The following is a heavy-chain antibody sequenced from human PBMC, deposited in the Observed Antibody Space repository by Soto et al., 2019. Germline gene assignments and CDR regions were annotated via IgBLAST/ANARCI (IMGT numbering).Heavy chain of an antibody. CDR1: GYTLTELS. Sequence: ASVKVSCKVSGYTLTELSMHWVRQAPGKGLEWMGGFDPEDGETIYAQKFQGRVTMTEDTSTDTAYMELSSLRSEDTAVYYCATSDLWSGYYMSAEYFQHWGQGTPVTVSS. V-gene: IGHV1-24*01. CDR3: ATSDLWSGYYMSAEYFQH. CDR2: FDPEDGET. D-gene: IGHD3-3*01. J-gene: IGHJ1*01.